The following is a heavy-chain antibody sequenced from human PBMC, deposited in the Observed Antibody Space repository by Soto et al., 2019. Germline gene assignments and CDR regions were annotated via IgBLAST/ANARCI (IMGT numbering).Heavy chain of an antibody. D-gene: IGHD2-2*02. CDR3: AKSPNFYCSSPNCYKYYFDH. Sequence: GGSLRLSCAASGFTFNTYGMHWVRQAPGKGLEWVAVISYDGSEKYYVDSVKGRFTISKDNSKNTLYLQMNSLRPEDTAVYYCAKSPNFYCSSPNCYKYYFDHWGQGTRVTVS. CDR2: ISYDGSEK. CDR1: GFTFNTYG. V-gene: IGHV3-30*18. J-gene: IGHJ4*02.